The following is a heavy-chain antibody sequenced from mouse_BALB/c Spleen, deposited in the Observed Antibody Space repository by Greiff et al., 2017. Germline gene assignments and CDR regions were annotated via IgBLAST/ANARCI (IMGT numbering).Heavy chain of an antibody. CDR2: INPYNGDT. J-gene: IGHJ1*01. CDR3: ARGITTVFDV. V-gene: IGHV1-20*02. CDR1: GYSFTGYF. D-gene: IGHD1-1*01. Sequence: EVKLQQSGPELVKPGASVKISCKASGYSFTGYFMNWVMQSHGKSLEWIGRINPYNGDTFYNQKFKGKATLTVDKSSSTAHMELRSLASEDSAVYYCARGITTVFDVWGAGTTVTVSS.